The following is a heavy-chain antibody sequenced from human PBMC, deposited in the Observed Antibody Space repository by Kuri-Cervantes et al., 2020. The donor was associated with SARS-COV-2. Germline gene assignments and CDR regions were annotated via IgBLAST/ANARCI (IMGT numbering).Heavy chain of an antibody. CDR3: ARHGTLGTQDY. D-gene: IGHD1-14*01. Sequence: SETLSLTCTVSDGSISSGSYCWSWIRQPAGKGLEWIGDMNTSGSANYNPSLRSRFTISVDMSKNQFSLKMSSVTAADTAVYYCARHGTLGTQDYWGQGTLVTVSS. J-gene: IGHJ4*02. CDR2: MNTSGSA. CDR1: DGSISSGSYC. V-gene: IGHV4-61*09.